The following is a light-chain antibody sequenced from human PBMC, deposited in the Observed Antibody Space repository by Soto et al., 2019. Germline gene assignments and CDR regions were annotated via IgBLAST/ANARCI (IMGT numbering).Light chain of an antibody. V-gene: IGLV2-14*01. CDR3: SSYRSSDTLEV. CDR2: AVN. Sequence: QSALTQPASVSAPPGQSIFISCTGTSEDIGAYDYVSWYQQHPGKAPKLILYAVNDRPSGVSSRFSGSKSGNTASLTISGVQPDDEADYYCSSYRSSDTLEVFGTGTKVTV. CDR1: SEDIGAYDY. J-gene: IGLJ1*01.